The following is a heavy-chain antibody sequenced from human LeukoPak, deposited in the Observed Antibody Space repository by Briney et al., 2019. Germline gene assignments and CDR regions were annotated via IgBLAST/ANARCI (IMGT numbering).Heavy chain of an antibody. Sequence: GGSLRLSCAASGFTFSSYWMSWVRQAPGKGLEWVANIKQDGSEKYYVDSVKGRFTISRDNAKNSLYLQMNSLRAEDTAVYYCARDRGSYYDILTGYALLYYYYGMDVWGQGTTVTVSS. D-gene: IGHD3-9*01. J-gene: IGHJ6*02. CDR1: GFTFSSYW. CDR2: IKQDGSEK. CDR3: ARDRGSYYDILTGYALLYYYYGMDV. V-gene: IGHV3-7*01.